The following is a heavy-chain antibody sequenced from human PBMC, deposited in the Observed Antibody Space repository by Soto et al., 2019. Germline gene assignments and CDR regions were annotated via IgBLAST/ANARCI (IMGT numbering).Heavy chain of an antibody. V-gene: IGHV4-30-2*01. J-gene: IGHJ4*02. Sequence: TLSLTCAGSGGSISRGGYSWSWIRQPPGKGLEWIGYIYHSGSTYYNPSLKSRVTISVDRSKNQFSLKLSSVTAADTAVYYCARGRISGYHFGVVPDYWGQGTLVTVSS. CDR2: IYHSGST. CDR1: GGSISRGGYS. D-gene: IGHD5-12*01. CDR3: ARGRISGYHFGVVPDY.